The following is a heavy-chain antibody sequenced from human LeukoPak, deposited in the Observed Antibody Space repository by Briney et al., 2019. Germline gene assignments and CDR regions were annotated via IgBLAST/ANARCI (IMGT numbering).Heavy chain of an antibody. D-gene: IGHD6-19*01. CDR1: GGTFSSYA. CDR2: IIPIFGTA. J-gene: IGHJ4*02. CDR3: ARILVAGSFFDY. V-gene: IGHV1-69*06. Sequence: SVKVSCKASGGTFSSYAISWVRQAPGQGLEWMGGIIPIFGTANYAQKFQGRVTITADKSTSTAYMELSSLRSEDTAVYYCARILVAGSFFDYWGQGTLVTVSS.